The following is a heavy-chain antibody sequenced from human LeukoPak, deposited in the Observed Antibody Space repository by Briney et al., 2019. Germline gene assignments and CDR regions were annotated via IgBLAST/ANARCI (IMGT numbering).Heavy chain of an antibody. J-gene: IGHJ5*02. CDR1: GFTFSDYG. CDR3: ARARMDYDILTGYPPAYFDA. Sequence: GGSLRLSCAASGFTFSDYGMIWVRQAPGKGLAWVSSISDNSGAIHYAESVKGRFTISRDNAKNSLYLQMNSLRAEDTAVYYCARARMDYDILTGYPPAYFDAWGQGTLVTVSS. D-gene: IGHD3-9*01. CDR2: ISDNSGAI. V-gene: IGHV3-21*04.